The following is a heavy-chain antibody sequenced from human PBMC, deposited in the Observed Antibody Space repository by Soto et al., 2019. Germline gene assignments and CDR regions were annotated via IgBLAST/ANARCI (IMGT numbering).Heavy chain of an antibody. CDR2: INSDGSTT. Sequence: GGSLRLSCAASGFTFSSYWMHWVRQAPGKGLVWVSRINSDGSTTTYAESVKGRFTISRDNAKNTLYLQMDSLRAEDTAVYYCARGPLGSFDYWGQGTLVTSPQ. CDR3: ARGPLGSFDY. V-gene: IGHV3-74*03. D-gene: IGHD1-26*01. J-gene: IGHJ4*02. CDR1: GFTFSSYW.